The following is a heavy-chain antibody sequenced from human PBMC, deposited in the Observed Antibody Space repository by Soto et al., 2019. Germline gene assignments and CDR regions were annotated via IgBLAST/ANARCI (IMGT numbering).Heavy chain of an antibody. D-gene: IGHD6-19*01. CDR3: ARHNKAGYFYYGLDV. J-gene: IGHJ6*02. CDR1: GYSFAIYW. V-gene: IGHV5-10-1*01. CDR2: IDPSDSYT. Sequence: WESLKISCKGSGYSFAIYWISWVRQMPGKGLEWMGTIDPSDSYTNNSPTFQGHVAISVDKSISTAYLQWSSLRASDTAVYYCARHNKAGYFYYGLDVWGQGTTVTVPS.